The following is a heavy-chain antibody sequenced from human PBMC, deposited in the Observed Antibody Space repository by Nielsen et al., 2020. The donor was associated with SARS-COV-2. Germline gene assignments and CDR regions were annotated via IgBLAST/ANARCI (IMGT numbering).Heavy chain of an antibody. CDR2: IIPIFGTA. Sequence: SVKVSCKASGGTFSGYAVNWVRQAPGQGLEWMGGIIPIFGTANYAQKFQGRVTITADESTSTAYMELSSLRSEDTAVYYCARATDYYYGMDVWGQGTTVTVSS. CDR1: GGTFSGYA. CDR3: ARATDYYYGMDV. J-gene: IGHJ6*02. V-gene: IGHV1-69*13.